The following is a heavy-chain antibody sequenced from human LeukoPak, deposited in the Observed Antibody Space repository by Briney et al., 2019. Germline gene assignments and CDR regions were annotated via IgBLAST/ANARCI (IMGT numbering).Heavy chain of an antibody. CDR3: AIDPQHYDTQPQGY. D-gene: IGHD3-9*01. CDR2: ISYSGNT. CDR1: GGSVSSDTFF. V-gene: IGHV4-61*01. Sequence: SETLSLTCTVSGGSVSSDTFFWSWIRQPPGKGLEWIGYISYSGNTNYNPSLKSRVTISVDTSKYQFSLRLSSVTAADAAVYYCAIDPQHYDTQPQGYWGQGTLVTVSS. J-gene: IGHJ4*02.